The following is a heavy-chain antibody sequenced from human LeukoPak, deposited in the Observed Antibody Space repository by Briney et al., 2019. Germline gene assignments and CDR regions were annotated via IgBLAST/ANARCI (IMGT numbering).Heavy chain of an antibody. CDR3: ARGRQKGYYGSGSYPRGYFDY. V-gene: IGHV4-59*01. Sequence: SETLSLTCTVCGGSISSYYWSWIRQPPGKGLEWIGYIYYSGSTNYNPSLKSRVTISVDTSKNQFSLKLSSVTAADTAVYYCARGRQKGYYGSGSYPRGYFDYWGQGTLVTVSS. D-gene: IGHD3-10*01. CDR1: GGSISSYY. CDR2: IYYSGST. J-gene: IGHJ4*02.